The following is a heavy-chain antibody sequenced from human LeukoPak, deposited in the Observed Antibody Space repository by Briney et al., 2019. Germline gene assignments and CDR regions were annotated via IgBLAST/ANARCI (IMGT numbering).Heavy chain of an antibody. D-gene: IGHD3-22*01. J-gene: IGHJ4*02. CDR1: GYTFTGYY. Sequence: EASVKVSCKASGYTFTGYYMHWVRQAPGQGLEWMGWISAYNGNTNYAQKLQGRVTMTTDTSTSTAYMELRSLRSDDTAVYYCARAYYYDSSGYYYDGDYWGQGTLVTVSS. V-gene: IGHV1-18*04. CDR3: ARAYYYDSSGYYYDGDY. CDR2: ISAYNGNT.